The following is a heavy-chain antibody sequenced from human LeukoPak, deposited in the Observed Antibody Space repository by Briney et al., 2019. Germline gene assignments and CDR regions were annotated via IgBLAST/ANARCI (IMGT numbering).Heavy chain of an antibody. CDR3: ACSGSYYGGFDY. CDR2: IYYSGST. V-gene: IGHV4-59*01. Sequence: SETLSLTCTVSGGSISSYYWSWIRQPPGKGLEWIGYIYYSGSTNYNPSLKSRVTISVDTSKSQFSLKLSSVTAADTAVYYCACSGSYYGGFDYWGQGTLVTVSS. D-gene: IGHD1-26*01. CDR1: GGSISSYY. J-gene: IGHJ4*02.